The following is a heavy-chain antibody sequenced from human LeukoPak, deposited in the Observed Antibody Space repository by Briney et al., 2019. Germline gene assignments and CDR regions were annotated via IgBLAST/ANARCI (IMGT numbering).Heavy chain of an antibody. Sequence: SVKVSCKASGGTFSSYAISWVRQAPGQGLEWMGGIIPIFGTANYAQKFQGRVTITADESTSTAYMELSSLRSEDTAVYYCARDGELGYCSGGSCKHWGQGTLVTVSS. CDR2: IIPIFGTA. J-gene: IGHJ4*02. V-gene: IGHV1-69*13. CDR3: ARDGELGYCSGGSCKH. D-gene: IGHD2-15*01. CDR1: GGTFSSYA.